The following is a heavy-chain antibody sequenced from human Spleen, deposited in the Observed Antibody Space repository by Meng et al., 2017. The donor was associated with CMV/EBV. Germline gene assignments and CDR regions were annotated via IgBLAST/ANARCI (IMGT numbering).Heavy chain of an antibody. D-gene: IGHD1-14*01. CDR2: VVYSGTT. CDR3: ARHHHSPTFDY. J-gene: IGHJ4*02. V-gene: IGHV4-39*01. Sequence: QLRLKAAGPGLVRPSETLSLTCTVSGGSISSSSYYWAWIRQPPGEGLEWIGSVVYSGTTYYTSSLKSRVSISVDTSKNQFSLKLSSVTAADTAVYYCARHHHSPTFDYWGQGTLVTVSS. CDR1: GGSISSSSYY.